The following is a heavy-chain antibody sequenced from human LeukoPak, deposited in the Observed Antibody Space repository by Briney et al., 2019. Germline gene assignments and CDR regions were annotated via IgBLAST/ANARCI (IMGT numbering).Heavy chain of an antibody. D-gene: IGHD3-10*01. J-gene: IGHJ3*02. CDR3: ARDGKYGSGSYGAFDI. CDR2: IKQDGSEK. Sequence: ETLSLTCTVSGASISSSSYYWVWVRQPPGKGLEWVANIKQDGSEKYYVDSVKGRFTISRDNGKNSLYLQMNSLRAEDTAVYYCARDGKYGSGSYGAFDIWGQGTMVTVSS. CDR1: GASISSSSYY. V-gene: IGHV3-7*01.